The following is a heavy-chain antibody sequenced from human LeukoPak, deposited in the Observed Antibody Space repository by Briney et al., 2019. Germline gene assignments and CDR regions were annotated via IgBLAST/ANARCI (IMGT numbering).Heavy chain of an antibody. Sequence: GGSLRLSCAASGFTFSSYWMSWVRQAPGKGLEWVANIKEDGSAKYYVDSVKGRFTISRDNAKNSLYLQMNSLRAEDTAVYYCARVPDSSGWYARGALDIWGQGTMVTVSS. CDR3: ARVPDSSGWYARGALDI. J-gene: IGHJ3*02. V-gene: IGHV3-7*01. D-gene: IGHD6-19*01. CDR1: GFTFSSYW. CDR2: IKEDGSAK.